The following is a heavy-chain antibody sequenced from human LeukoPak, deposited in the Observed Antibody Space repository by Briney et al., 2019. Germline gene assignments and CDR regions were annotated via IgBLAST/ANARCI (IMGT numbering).Heavy chain of an antibody. J-gene: IGHJ6*02. D-gene: IGHD2-21*01. CDR3: ARANLLLGYYGMDV. V-gene: IGHV3-13*01. CDR1: GFTFSSYD. Sequence: GGSLRLSCAASGFTFSSYDMHWVRQATGKGLEWVSAIGTAGDTYYLGSVKGRFTISRENAKNSLYLQINSLRAGDTAVYYCARANLLLGYYGMDVWGQGTTVTVSS. CDR2: IGTAGDT.